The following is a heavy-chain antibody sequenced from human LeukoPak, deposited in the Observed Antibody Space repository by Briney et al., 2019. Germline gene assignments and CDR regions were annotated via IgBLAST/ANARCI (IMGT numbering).Heavy chain of an antibody. D-gene: IGHD3-22*01. V-gene: IGHV1-69*04. CDR1: GGTSSSYA. J-gene: IGHJ4*02. Sequence: SVKVSCKASGGTSSSYAISWVRQAPGQGLEWMGRIIPILGIANYAQKFQGRVTITADKSTSTAYMELSSLRSEDTAVYYCARDQSQYYDSSGSFSFDYWGQGTLVTVSS. CDR3: ARDQSQYYDSSGSFSFDY. CDR2: IIPILGIA.